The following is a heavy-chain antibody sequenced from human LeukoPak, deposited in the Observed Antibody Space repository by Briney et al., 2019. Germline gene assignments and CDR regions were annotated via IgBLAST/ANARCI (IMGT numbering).Heavy chain of an antibody. CDR1: GFTFENFW. J-gene: IGHJ2*01. V-gene: IGHV3-74*01. CDR2: INGHGTTT. CDR3: LKRGSDWTYWYFDL. D-gene: IGHD1-1*01. Sequence: GGSLRLSCAASGFTFENFWIHWVRQGPGKELVWVSRINGHGTTTDYADSVKGRFTISRDNAKNTVYLQMNSLRVEDTAIYYCLKRGSDWTYWYFDLWGRGTRVTVSS.